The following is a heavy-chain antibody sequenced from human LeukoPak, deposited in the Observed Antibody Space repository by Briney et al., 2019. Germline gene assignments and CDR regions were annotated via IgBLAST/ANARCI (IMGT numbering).Heavy chain of an antibody. V-gene: IGHV1-18*04. J-gene: IGHJ4*02. CDR3: ARDYLPEARFHFWSGYRVPFDY. D-gene: IGHD3-3*02. CDR1: GYTFTGYY. Sequence: GASVKVSCKASGYTFTGYYMHWVRQAPGQGLEWMGWISAYNGNTNYAQKLQGRVTMTTDTSTSTAYMELRSLRSDDTAVYYCARDYLPEARFHFWSGYRVPFDYWGQGTLVTVSS. CDR2: ISAYNGNT.